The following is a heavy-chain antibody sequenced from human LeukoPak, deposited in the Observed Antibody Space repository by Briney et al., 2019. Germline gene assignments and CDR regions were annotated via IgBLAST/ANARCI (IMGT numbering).Heavy chain of an antibody. Sequence: PGRSLRLPCAASGFTFDDYAMHWVRQAPGKGLEWVSGISWNSGSIAYADSVKGRLTISRDNAKNSLYLQMNSLRAEDTALYYCAKDFGRSAYDRPFDYWGQGTLVTVSS. CDR2: ISWNSGSI. V-gene: IGHV3-9*01. CDR3: AKDFGRSAYDRPFDY. CDR1: GFTFDDYA. D-gene: IGHD5-12*01. J-gene: IGHJ4*02.